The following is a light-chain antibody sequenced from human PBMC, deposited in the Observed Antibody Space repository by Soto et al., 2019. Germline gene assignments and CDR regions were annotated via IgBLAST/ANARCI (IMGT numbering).Light chain of an antibody. J-gene: IGLJ2*01. CDR3: ASYAGSNNVI. Sequence: QSVLTQPPSASGSPGKSVTVSCTGTSSDVGGYNYVSWYQQHPGKAPKLMIYEDTQRPSGVPDRFSGSKSGNTASLTVSGLQAEDEADYYCASYAGSNNVIFGGGTKLTVL. CDR2: EDT. CDR1: SSDVGGYNY. V-gene: IGLV2-8*01.